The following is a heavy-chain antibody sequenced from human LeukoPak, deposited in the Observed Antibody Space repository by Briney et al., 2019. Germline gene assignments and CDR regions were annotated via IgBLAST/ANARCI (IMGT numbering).Heavy chain of an antibody. CDR3: TRELFRGVIPVGYFDL. CDR1: GFTFGDYA. Sequence: GGSLRLSCTASGFTFGDYAMSWVRQAPGKGLEWVGFIRSKAYGGTTEYAASVKGRFTISRDDSKSIAYLQMNSLKTEDTAVYYCTRELFRGVIPVGYFDLWGRGTLVPVSS. D-gene: IGHD3-10*01. J-gene: IGHJ2*01. CDR2: IRSKAYGGTT. V-gene: IGHV3-49*04.